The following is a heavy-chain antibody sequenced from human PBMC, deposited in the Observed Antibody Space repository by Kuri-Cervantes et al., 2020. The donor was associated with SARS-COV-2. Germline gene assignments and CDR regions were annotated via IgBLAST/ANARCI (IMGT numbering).Heavy chain of an antibody. Sequence: SAKVSCKASGGTFSSYAISWVRQAPGQGLEWMGGIIPIFGTANYAQKFQGRVTITADKSTSTAYMELSSLRSEDTAVYYCANAVAGIRFDYWGQGTLVTVSS. CDR3: ANAVAGIRFDY. CDR1: GGTFSSYA. CDR2: IIPIFGTA. J-gene: IGHJ4*02. V-gene: IGHV1-69*06. D-gene: IGHD6-19*01.